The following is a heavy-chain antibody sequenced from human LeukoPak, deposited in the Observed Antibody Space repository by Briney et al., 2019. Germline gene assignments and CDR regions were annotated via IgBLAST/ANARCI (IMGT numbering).Heavy chain of an antibody. J-gene: IGHJ4*02. Sequence: GRSLRLSCAASGFTFSSYGMHWVRQAPGKGLEWVAVIWYGGSNKYYADSVKGRFTISRDNSKNTLYLQMNSLRAEDTAVYYCARDAPDYWGQGTLVTVSS. CDR2: IWYGGSNK. V-gene: IGHV3-33*08. CDR1: GFTFSSYG. CDR3: ARDAPDY.